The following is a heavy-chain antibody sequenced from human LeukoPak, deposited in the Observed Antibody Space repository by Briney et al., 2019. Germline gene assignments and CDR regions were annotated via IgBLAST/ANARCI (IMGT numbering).Heavy chain of an antibody. Sequence: GGSLRLSCAASGFTFSSYAMSWVRQAPGKGLEWVANIKQDGSEKYYVDSVKGRFTISRDNAKNSLYLQMNSLRAEDTAVYYCARVAGCSGGSCYSGVVYFYYWGQGTMVTVSS. CDR2: IKQDGSEK. CDR3: ARVAGCSGGSCYSGVVYFYY. V-gene: IGHV3-7*01. D-gene: IGHD2-15*01. J-gene: IGHJ4*02. CDR1: GFTFSSYA.